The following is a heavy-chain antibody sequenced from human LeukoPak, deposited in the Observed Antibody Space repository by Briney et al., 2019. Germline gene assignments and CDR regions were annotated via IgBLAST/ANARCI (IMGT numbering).Heavy chain of an antibody. CDR1: GFTFSSYG. J-gene: IGHJ4*02. CDR3: AKPDAGDYYVSSSFDY. CDR2: IWYDGSNK. D-gene: IGHD2-21*02. Sequence: GPSLRLSWAAAGFTFSSYGIHWVRQAPGKGLEWVAVIWYDGSNKYYADSVKGRFTISIDNSKNTLYLQMNSLRAEDTAVYYCAKPDAGDYYVSSSFDYWGQGTLVTVSS. V-gene: IGHV3-33*06.